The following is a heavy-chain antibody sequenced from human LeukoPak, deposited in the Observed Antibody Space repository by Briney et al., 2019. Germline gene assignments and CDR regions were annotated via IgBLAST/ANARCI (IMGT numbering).Heavy chain of an antibody. Sequence: PSGTLSLTCAVSGGSISSSNWWSWVRQPPGKGLEWIGEIYHSGSTNYNPSLKRRVTISVDKSKNQFSLKLSSVTAADTAVYYCARSEDDYGDYGAVDYWGQGTLVTASS. D-gene: IGHD4-17*01. CDR3: ARSEDDYGDYGAVDY. CDR1: GGSISSSNW. CDR2: IYHSGST. V-gene: IGHV4-4*02. J-gene: IGHJ4*02.